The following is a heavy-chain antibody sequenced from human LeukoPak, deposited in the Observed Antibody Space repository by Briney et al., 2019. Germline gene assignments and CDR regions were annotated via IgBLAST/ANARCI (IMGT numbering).Heavy chain of an antibody. CDR2: ISGSGGNT. D-gene: IGHD6-6*01. V-gene: IGHV3-23*01. CDR1: GFTFSRYA. J-gene: IGHJ4*02. Sequence: PGGSLRLSCAASGFTFSRYAMSWVRQAPGKGLEWVSAISGSGGNTYYADSVKGRFTMSRDNSKNTLYLQMNSLRAEDSAVYYCARRDSSRSFDYWGQGTLVTVSS. CDR3: ARRDSSRSFDY.